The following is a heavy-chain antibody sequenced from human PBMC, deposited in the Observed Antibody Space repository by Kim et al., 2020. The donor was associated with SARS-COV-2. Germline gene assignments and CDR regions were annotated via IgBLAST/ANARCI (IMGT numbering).Heavy chain of an antibody. J-gene: IGHJ4*02. CDR2: A. D-gene: IGHD5-12*01. V-gene: IGHV1-69*01. CDR3: AGGRGYSGYDL. Sequence: ANDAQKFQGRVTITADESTSTAYMELSSLRSEDTAVYYCAGGRGYSGYDLWGQGTLVTVSS.